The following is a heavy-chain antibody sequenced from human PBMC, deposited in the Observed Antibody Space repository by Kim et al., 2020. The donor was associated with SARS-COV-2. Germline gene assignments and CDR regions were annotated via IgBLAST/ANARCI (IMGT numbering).Heavy chain of an antibody. CDR1: GFTFSSYG. D-gene: IGHD1-1*01. V-gene: IGHV3-33*08. J-gene: IGHJ6*03. CDR2: IWYDGSNK. CDR3: TRASDLLYNRDLDV. Sequence: GGSLRLSCAASGFTFSSYGMHWVRQAPGKGLEWVAVIWYDGSNKYYADSVKGRFTISRDNSKNTLYLQMNSLRAEDTAVYYCTRASDLLYNRDLDVWGIG.